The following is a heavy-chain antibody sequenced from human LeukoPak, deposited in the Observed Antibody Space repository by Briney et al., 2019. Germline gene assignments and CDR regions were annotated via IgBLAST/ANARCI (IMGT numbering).Heavy chain of an antibody. Sequence: GGSLRLSCVVSGFTFSSNAMSWLRQAPGKGLEWVSVISDSGRSSNYADSVRGRFTISRDNSKNTLYLQMNSLTVEDTAVYYCAKSRSSTLTPIDYWGQGTLVTVSS. CDR3: AKSRSSTLTPIDY. CDR2: ISDSGRSS. CDR1: GFTFSSNA. V-gene: IGHV3-23*01. D-gene: IGHD2-2*01. J-gene: IGHJ4*02.